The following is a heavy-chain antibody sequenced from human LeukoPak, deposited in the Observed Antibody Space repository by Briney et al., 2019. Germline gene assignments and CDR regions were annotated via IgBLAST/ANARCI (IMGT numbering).Heavy chain of an antibody. CDR1: GFTFSSYA. J-gene: IGHJ4*02. D-gene: IGHD6-19*01. CDR3: ARDFGAVAGFDY. CDR2: ISYDGSNK. Sequence: PGGSLRLSCAASGFTFSSYAMHWVRQAPGKGLEWVAVISYDGSNKYYADSVKGRFTISRDNSKNTLYLQMNSLRAEDTAVYYCARDFGAVAGFDYWGQGTLVTVSS. V-gene: IGHV3-30-3*01.